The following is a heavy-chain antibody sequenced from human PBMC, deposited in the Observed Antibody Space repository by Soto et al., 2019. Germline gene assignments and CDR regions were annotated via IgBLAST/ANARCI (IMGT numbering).Heavy chain of an antibody. V-gene: IGHV3-33*08. CDR3: ARDGDVNTGFGKDY. J-gene: IGHJ4*02. CDR2: IWHDGGNK. Sequence: VHLLESGGGLVQPGGSLRLSCAASGFSFSRYAMIWVRQAPGKGLEWVAFIWHDGGNKFYAESVKGRFTISRDNSKNTLYLQMTSLSAEDTAMYYCARDGDVNTGFGKDYWGQGTLVTVSS. CDR1: GFSFSRYA. D-gene: IGHD3-16*01.